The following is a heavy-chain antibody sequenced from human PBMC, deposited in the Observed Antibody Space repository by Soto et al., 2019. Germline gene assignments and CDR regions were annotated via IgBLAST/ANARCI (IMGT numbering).Heavy chain of an antibody. V-gene: IGHV3-23*01. CDR3: AKSVLGYCSGGSCPLDY. CDR1: GFTFSSYA. Sequence: EVQLLESGGGLVQPGGSLRLACAASGFTFSSYAMSWVRQAPGKGLEWVSAISGSGGSTYYADSVKGRFTISRDNSKNTPYLHMNSLRAEDTAVYYCAKSVLGYCSGGSCPLDYWGQGTLVTVSS. CDR2: ISGSGGST. J-gene: IGHJ4*02. D-gene: IGHD2-15*01.